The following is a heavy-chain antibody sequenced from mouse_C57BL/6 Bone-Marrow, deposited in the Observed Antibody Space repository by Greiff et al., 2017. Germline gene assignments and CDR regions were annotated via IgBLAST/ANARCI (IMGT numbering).Heavy chain of an antibody. J-gene: IGHJ1*03. CDR3: AGLTGTYFDV. Sequence: EVQLQQSGAVLVKPGASVKLSCKASGYTFTDYYMNWVKQSHGKSLEWIGIINPYNGGTSYNQKFKGKATLTVDKSSSTAYMLLNSLTSEDSAVYYCAGLTGTYFDVWGTGTTVTVSS. CDR2: INPYNGGT. V-gene: IGHV1-19*01. D-gene: IGHD4-1*01. CDR1: GYTFTDYY.